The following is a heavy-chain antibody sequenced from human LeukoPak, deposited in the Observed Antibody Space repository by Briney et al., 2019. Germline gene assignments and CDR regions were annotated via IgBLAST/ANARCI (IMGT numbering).Heavy chain of an antibody. J-gene: IGHJ4*02. D-gene: IGHD3-3*01. V-gene: IGHV3-48*01. CDR2: ISSSSSTI. CDR1: GFTFSSYS. CDR3: AREDPDFWSGYYNPDY. Sequence: GGSLRLSCAASGFTFSSYSMNWVRQAPGKGLEWVSYISSSSSTIYYADSVKGRFTISRDNAKNSLYLQMNSLRAEGTAVYYCAREDPDFWSGYYNPDYWGQGTLVTVSS.